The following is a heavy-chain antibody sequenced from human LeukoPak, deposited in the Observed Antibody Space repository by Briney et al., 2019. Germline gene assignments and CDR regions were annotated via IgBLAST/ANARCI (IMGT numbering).Heavy chain of an antibody. CDR3: AREGTTWV. J-gene: IGHJ4*02. CDR1: GGSISNNY. V-gene: IGHV4-59*12. Sequence: PSETLSLTCTVSGGSISNNYWSWIRQSPGKGLEWIGYIYFSGSTSYNPSLKSRVTISVDTSKNQFSLRLRSVTAADTAVYYCAREGTTWVWGQGTLVTVSS. D-gene: IGHD1-1*01. CDR2: IYFSGST.